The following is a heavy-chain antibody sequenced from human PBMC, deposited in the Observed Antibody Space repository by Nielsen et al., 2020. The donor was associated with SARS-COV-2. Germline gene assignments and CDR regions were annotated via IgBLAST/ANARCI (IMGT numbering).Heavy chain of an antibody. CDR3: ARNPRSYSPFDY. J-gene: IGHJ4*02. D-gene: IGHD1-26*01. V-gene: IGHV4-59*01. CDR1: GGSISSYY. Sequence: GSLRLSCTVSGGSISSYYWSWIRQPPGKGLEWIGYIYYSGSTNYNPSLKSRVTISVDTSKNQFSLKLSSVTAADTAVYYCARNPRSYSPFDYWGQGTLVTVSS. CDR2: IYYSGST.